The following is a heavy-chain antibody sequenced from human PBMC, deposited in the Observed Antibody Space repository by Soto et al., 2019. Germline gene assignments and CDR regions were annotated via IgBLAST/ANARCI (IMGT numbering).Heavy chain of an antibody. CDR2: IYHSGST. Sequence: QVQLQESGPGLVKPSGTLSLTCAVSGGSISSSNWWSWVRQPPGKGLEWIGEIYHSGSTNYNPSLKSRVTLSVDKSKNQFSLKLSSVAAADSVLYYCAGGPALVAAGAESWFDPWGQGTLVTVSS. CDR3: AGGPALVAAGAESWFDP. V-gene: IGHV4-4*02. J-gene: IGHJ5*02. D-gene: IGHD2-15*01. CDR1: GGSISSSNW.